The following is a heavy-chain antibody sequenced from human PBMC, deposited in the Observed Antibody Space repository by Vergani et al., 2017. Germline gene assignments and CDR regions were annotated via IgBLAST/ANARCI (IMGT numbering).Heavy chain of an antibody. Sequence: QVQLVQSGAEVKKPGASVKVSCKASGYTFTSYYMHWVRQAPGQGLEWMGIINPSGGSTSYAQKFQGRVTMTRDTSTSTVYMELSSLRSEDTAVYYCARGGLWFGELFAKLDAFDIWGQGTMVTVSS. CDR3: ARGGLWFGELFAKLDAFDI. D-gene: IGHD3-10*01. CDR2: INPSGGST. V-gene: IGHV1-46*03. J-gene: IGHJ3*02. CDR1: GYTFTSYY.